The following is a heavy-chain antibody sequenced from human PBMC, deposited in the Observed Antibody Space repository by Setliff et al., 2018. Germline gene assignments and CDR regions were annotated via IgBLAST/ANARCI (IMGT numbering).Heavy chain of an antibody. CDR1: GYSISSGYI. CDR3: AREQWLDPPGYYYMDV. Sequence: SETLSLTCTVSGYSISSGYIWGWIRQPPGKGLEWVGSIYHSGSTYYNPSLKSRVTMSIDTSKNQFSLKLNSVTAADMAVYYCAREQWLDPPGYYYMDVWAKGTTVTVSS. J-gene: IGHJ6*03. V-gene: IGHV4-38-2*02. CDR2: IYHSGST. D-gene: IGHD6-19*01.